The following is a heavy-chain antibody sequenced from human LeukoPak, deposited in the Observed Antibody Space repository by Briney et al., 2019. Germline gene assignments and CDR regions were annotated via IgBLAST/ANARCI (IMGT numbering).Heavy chain of an antibody. CDR3: ARDTKIRVINFDY. CDR2: ISSSSSYI. V-gene: IGHV3-21*01. D-gene: IGHD1-1*01. Sequence: GGSLRLSCAASGFTFSSYSMNWVRQAPGKGLEWVSSISSSSSYIYYADSVKGRFTISRDNAKNSLYLQMNSLRAEDTAVYYCARDTKIRVINFDYWGQGTLVTVSS. CDR1: GFTFSSYS. J-gene: IGHJ4*02.